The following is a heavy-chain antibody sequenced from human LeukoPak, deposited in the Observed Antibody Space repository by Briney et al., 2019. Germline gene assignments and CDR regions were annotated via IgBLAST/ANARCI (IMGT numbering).Heavy chain of an antibody. CDR3: ARANDAFDI. Sequence: ASVTVSCKASGYTFTSYYMHWVRQAPGQGLEWMGIINPSGGSTSYAQKFQGRVTMTRDTSISTAYMELSRLRSDDTAVYYCARANDAFDIWGQGTMVTVSS. V-gene: IGHV1-46*01. J-gene: IGHJ3*02. CDR1: GYTFTSYY. CDR2: INPSGGST.